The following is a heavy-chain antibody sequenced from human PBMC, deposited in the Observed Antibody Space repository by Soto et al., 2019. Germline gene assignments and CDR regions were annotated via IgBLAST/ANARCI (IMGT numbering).Heavy chain of an antibody. J-gene: IGHJ4*02. CDR1: GFTFSSYG. D-gene: IGHD1-26*01. V-gene: IGHV3-48*02. CDR3: ARDDIGRNPFDY. Sequence: EVQLVESGGGLVQPGGSLRLSCVASGFTFSSYGMNWVRQAPGKGLEWVSYISSSSTTIHNADSVKGRFTISRDNAKNSVYLQMSGLRDEDTAFYYCARDDIGRNPFDYWGQGTLVTVSS. CDR2: ISSSSTTI.